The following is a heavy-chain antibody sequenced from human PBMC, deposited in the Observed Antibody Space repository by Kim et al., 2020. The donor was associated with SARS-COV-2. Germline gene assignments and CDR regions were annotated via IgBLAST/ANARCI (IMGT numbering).Heavy chain of an antibody. CDR1: GGSISGYY. Sequence: SETLSLTCTVSGGSISGYYWSWIRQPPGKGLEWIGYVYYSGSTNYNPSLKSRVTISVDTSKNQFSLKLSSVTAADTAVYYCARSTMTDPVLFEYWGQGTL. J-gene: IGHJ4*02. D-gene: IGHD4-17*01. CDR2: VYYSGST. CDR3: ARSTMTDPVLFEY. V-gene: IGHV4-59*13.